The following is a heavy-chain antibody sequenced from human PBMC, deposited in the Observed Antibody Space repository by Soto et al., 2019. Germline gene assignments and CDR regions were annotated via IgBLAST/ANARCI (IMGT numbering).Heavy chain of an antibody. V-gene: IGHV4-61*05. CDR3: ARTYDGSGPNSGGYGFDI. Sequence: SETLSLTCTVSGGSISSSSYYWGWIRQPPGKGLEWIAYIYYSGSTSYNPSLKSRVSISLDTSKNQFSLKLSSVTAADTAVYYCARTYDGSGPNSGGYGFDIWGQGTMVTVSS. D-gene: IGHD3-22*01. CDR1: GGSISSSSYY. CDR2: IYYSGST. J-gene: IGHJ3*02.